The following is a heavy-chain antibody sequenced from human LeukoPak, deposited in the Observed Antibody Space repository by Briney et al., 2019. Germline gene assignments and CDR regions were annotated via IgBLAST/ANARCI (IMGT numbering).Heavy chain of an antibody. J-gene: IGHJ6*03. CDR3: ARAIAWGTDCSSTSCYINYYYYYYMDV. CDR2: INHSGRT. CDR1: GGSFSDYF. V-gene: IGHV4-34*01. D-gene: IGHD2-2*01. Sequence: PSETLSLTCAVYGGSFSDYFWGWIRQPPGKGLEWIGEINHSGRTYYNPSLKSRVTISVDTSKNQFSLKLSSVTAADTAVYYCARAIAWGTDCSSTSCYINYYYYYYMDVWGKGTTVTVSS.